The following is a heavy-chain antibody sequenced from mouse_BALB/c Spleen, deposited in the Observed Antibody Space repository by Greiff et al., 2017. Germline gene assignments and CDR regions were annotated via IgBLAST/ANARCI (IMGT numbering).Heavy chain of an antibody. CDR3: ERGGEVYAMDY. Sequence: QVQLQQSGAELVRPGTSVKRSCKAAGYTCTNYGIGGGKQRPGHGLEWIGDIYPGGGYTNYNEKFKGKATLTADTSSSTAYMQLCSLTSEDSAREEGERGGEVYAMDYWGQGTSVTVSS. V-gene: IGHV1-63*02. CDR2: IYPGGGYT. J-gene: IGHJ4*01. CDR1: GYTCTNYG.